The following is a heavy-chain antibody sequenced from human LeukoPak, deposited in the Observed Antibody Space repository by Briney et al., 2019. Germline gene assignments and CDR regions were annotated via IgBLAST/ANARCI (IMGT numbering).Heavy chain of an antibody. CDR1: GGSISSGSYY. Sequence: SQTLSLTCTVSGGSISSGSYYWSWIRQPAGKGLEWIGRIYTSGSTNYNPSLKSRVTISVDTSKNQFSLKLSSVTAADTAVYYCARVGDTAMAWGQFDHWGQGTLVTVSS. D-gene: IGHD5-18*01. V-gene: IGHV4-61*02. J-gene: IGHJ4*02. CDR2: IYTSGST. CDR3: ARVGDTAMAWGQFDH.